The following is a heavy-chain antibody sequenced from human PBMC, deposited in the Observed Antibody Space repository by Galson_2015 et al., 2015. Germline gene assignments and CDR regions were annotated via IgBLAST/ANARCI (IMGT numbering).Heavy chain of an antibody. CDR3: ARDLVTVVNPVPGGFDY. D-gene: IGHD4-23*01. V-gene: IGHV3-7*05. CDR1: GFTFSSYW. Sequence: SLRLSCAASGFTFSSYWMSWVRQAPGKGLEWVANIKQDGSEKYYVDSVKGRFTISRDNAKSSLYLQMNSLRAEDTAVYYCARDLVTVVNPVPGGFDYWGQGTLVTVSS. J-gene: IGHJ4*02. CDR2: IKQDGSEK.